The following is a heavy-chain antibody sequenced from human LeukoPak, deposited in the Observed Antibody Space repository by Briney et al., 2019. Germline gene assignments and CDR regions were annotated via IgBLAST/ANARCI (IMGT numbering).Heavy chain of an antibody. CDR3: ARSRYSYGYYFDY. CDR2: INHSGST. J-gene: IGHJ4*02. D-gene: IGHD5-18*01. V-gene: IGHV4-34*01. Sequence: NSSETPSLTCAVYGGSFSGYYWSWIRQPPGKGLEWIGEINHSGSTNYNPSLKSRVTISVDTSKNQFSLKLSSVTAADTAVYYCARSRYSYGYYFDYWGQGTLVTVSS. CDR1: GGSFSGYY.